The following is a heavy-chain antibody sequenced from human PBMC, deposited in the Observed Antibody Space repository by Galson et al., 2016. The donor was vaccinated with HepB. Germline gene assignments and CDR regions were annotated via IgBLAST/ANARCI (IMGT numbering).Heavy chain of an antibody. D-gene: IGHD1-1*01. CDR1: GFTFSNYA. J-gene: IGHJ4*02. CDR3: VRDNDWAFDY. CDR2: NNRDSRLI. Sequence: SLRLSCAASGFTFSNYAMNWVRQAPGKGLEWVSHNNRDSRLIDYADSVKGRFTVSRDNGKNSLFLQMDGLRAEETAVYYCVRDNDWAFDYWGQGILVTVSS. V-gene: IGHV3-48*01.